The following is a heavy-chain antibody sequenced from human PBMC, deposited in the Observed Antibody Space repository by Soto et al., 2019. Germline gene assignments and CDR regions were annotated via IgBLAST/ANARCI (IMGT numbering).Heavy chain of an antibody. Sequence: SETRSRTWSLYRGSCDCYYWSWIRQSPGKGLEWIGEIHHSGSTKYNPSLKSRVSLSVDTSTKQFSLKMTSMTAADRGVYYCARGVDSWSGYLFWGQGTPVTVSS. CDR1: RGSCDCYY. CDR3: ARGVDSWSGYLF. J-gene: IGHJ4*02. D-gene: IGHD3-3*01. V-gene: IGHV4-34*01. CDR2: IHHSGST.